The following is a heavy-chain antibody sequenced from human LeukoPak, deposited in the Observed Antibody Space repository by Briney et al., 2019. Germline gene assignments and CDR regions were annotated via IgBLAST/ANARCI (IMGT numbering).Heavy chain of an antibody. J-gene: IGHJ4*02. CDR1: GFTFSSYS. D-gene: IGHD3-9*01. V-gene: IGHV3-21*01. CDR3: ARDLGSYYDILTGYLGSDY. CDR2: ISSSSSYI. Sequence: GGSLRLSCAASGFTFSSYSMNWVRQAPGKGLEWVSSISSSSSYIYYADSVKGRFTISRDNAKNSLYLQMNSLRAEDTAVYYCARDLGSYYDILTGYLGSDYWGQGTLVTVSS.